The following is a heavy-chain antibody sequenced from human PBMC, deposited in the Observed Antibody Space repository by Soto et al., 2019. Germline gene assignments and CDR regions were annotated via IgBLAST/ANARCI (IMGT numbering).Heavy chain of an antibody. V-gene: IGHV4-59*01. D-gene: IGHD2-21*02. CDR1: GGSISSYY. CDR3: ARDAKKVTWYYGMDV. Sequence: KSSETLSLTCTVSGGSISSYYWSWIRQPPGKGLEWIGHIFYSGSTEYNPSLKSRVTISVDTSKTQFSLKMSSVTAADTAVYYCARDAKKVTWYYGMDVWGQGTTVTVSS. J-gene: IGHJ6*02. CDR2: IFYSGST.